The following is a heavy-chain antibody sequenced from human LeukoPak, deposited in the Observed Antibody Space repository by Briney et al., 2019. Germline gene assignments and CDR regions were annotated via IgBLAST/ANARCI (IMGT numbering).Heavy chain of an antibody. CDR1: GFTFSSYG. J-gene: IGHJ6*03. Sequence: PGGSLRLSCAASGFTFSSYGMSWVRQAPGKGLEWVSAISGSGGSTYYADSVKGRFTISRDNSKNTLYLQMNSLRAEDTAVYYCAKVYSSGHYYYYMDVWGKGTTVTISS. D-gene: IGHD6-19*01. CDR2: ISGSGGST. CDR3: AKVYSSGHYYYYMDV. V-gene: IGHV3-23*01.